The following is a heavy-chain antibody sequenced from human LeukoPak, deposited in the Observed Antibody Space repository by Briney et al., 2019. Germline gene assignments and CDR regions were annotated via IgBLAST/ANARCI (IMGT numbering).Heavy chain of an antibody. CDR3: ARGGRGSAAVVAPRFFDI. D-gene: IGHD3-22*01. CDR1: GFTFSSYS. V-gene: IGHV3-21*01. CDR2: ISSSSSYI. J-gene: IGHJ3*02. Sequence: GGSLRLSCAASGFTFSSYSMNWVRQAPGKGLEWVSSISSSSSYIYYADSVKGRFIISRDISKNTLYLQMNSLRAEDSALYYCARGGRGSAAVVAPRFFDIWGQGTMVTVFS.